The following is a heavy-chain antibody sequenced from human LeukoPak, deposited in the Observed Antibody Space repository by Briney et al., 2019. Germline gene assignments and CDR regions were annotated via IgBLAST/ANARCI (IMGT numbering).Heavy chain of an antibody. D-gene: IGHD1-1*01. CDR1: GFTFSSYA. CDR3: AREPPGTTGTTSAFDS. Sequence: GGSLTLTCAASGFTFSSYAMHWVRQPPGKGLEWVGVISYNGSNKYNADSVKGRFTTSRDNSKNTLYLQMNSLRAEDTAGYYCAREPPGTTGTTSAFDSWGQGTLVTVSS. J-gene: IGHJ4*02. V-gene: IGHV3-30*04. CDR2: ISYNGSNK.